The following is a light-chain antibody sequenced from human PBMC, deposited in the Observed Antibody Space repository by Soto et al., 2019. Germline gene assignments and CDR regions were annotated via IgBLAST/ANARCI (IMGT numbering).Light chain of an antibody. CDR1: SSDVGGYNY. Sequence: QSALTQPASVSGSPGQSITISCTGTSSDVGGYNYVSWYQQHPGKAPKLMIYDVSNRPSGLSNRFSGSKSGNTTSLTISGLQAEDDADYYCSSYTSSSTLLYVFGTGTKVTVL. V-gene: IGLV2-14*01. CDR3: SSYTSSSTLLYV. J-gene: IGLJ1*01. CDR2: DVS.